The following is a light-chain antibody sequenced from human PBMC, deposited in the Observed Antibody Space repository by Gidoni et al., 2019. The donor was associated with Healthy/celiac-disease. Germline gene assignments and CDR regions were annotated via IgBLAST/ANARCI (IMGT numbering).Light chain of an antibody. CDR3: QQLNSYPLT. CDR2: AAS. J-gene: IGKJ4*01. V-gene: IGKV1-9*01. Sequence: IQLTQSPSSLSASVGDRVTITCRASQGISSYLAWYQQKPGKAPKLLIYAASTLQSGVPSRFSGSGSGTDFTLPISSLQPEDFATYYCQQLNSYPLTFGGGTKVEIK. CDR1: QGISSY.